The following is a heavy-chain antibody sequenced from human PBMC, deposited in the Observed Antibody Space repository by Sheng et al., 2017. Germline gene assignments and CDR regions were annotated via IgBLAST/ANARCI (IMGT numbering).Heavy chain of an antibody. D-gene: IGHD5-12*01. Sequence: QVQLVQSGAEVKKPGSSVKVSCKASGGTFSSYAISWVRQAPGQGLEWMGGIIPILGIANYAQKFQGRVTITADKSTSTAYMELSSLRSEDTAVYYCARGTTFRYRMDYYFDYWGQGTLVTVSS. V-gene: IGHV1-69*04. CDR3: ARGTTFRYRMDYYFDY. CDR2: IIPILGIA. CDR1: GGTFSSYA. J-gene: IGHJ4*02.